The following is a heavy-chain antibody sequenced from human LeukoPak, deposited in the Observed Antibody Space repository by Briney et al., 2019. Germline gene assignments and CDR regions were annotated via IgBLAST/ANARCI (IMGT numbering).Heavy chain of an antibody. CDR3: TTDRWIQLWRKRDY. D-gene: IGHD5-18*01. CDR1: GFTFSSYS. J-gene: IGHJ4*02. CDR2: ISSSSSTI. Sequence: GGSLRLSCAASGFTFSSYSMNWVRQAPGKGLEWVSYISSSSSTIYYADSVKGRFTISRDNAKNSLYLQMNSLKTEDTAVYYCTTDRWIQLWRKRDYWGQGTLVTVSS. V-gene: IGHV3-48*01.